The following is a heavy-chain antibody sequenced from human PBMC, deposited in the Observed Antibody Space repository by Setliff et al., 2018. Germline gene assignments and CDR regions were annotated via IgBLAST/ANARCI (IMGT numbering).Heavy chain of an antibody. CDR1: GYSISSGYI. J-gene: IGHJ4*02. Sequence: SETLSLTCTVSGYSISSGYIWGWIRQPPGKGLEWVGNIGHTGSINYNPSLKSRLTISRDTSKNQVSLKLNSVPATDTAVYYCARDLGHGGDSDYWCQGILVTVSS. CDR3: ARDLGHGGDSDY. D-gene: IGHD2-21*02. V-gene: IGHV4-38-2*02. CDR2: IGHTGSI.